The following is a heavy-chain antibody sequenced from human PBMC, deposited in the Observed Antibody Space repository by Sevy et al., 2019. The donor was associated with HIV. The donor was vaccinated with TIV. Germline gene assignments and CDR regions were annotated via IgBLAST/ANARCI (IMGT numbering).Heavy chain of an antibody. Sequence: GGSLRLSCAASGFTVSSNYISWVRQAPGKGLEWVSVIYSGGSTYYADSVKGRFTISRDNSKNTLYLQMNSLRPEDTAVYYCASGVGAAPFDYWGQGTLVTVSS. J-gene: IGHJ4*02. CDR3: ASGVGAAPFDY. CDR2: IYSGGST. CDR1: GFTVSSNY. V-gene: IGHV3-53*01. D-gene: IGHD1-26*01.